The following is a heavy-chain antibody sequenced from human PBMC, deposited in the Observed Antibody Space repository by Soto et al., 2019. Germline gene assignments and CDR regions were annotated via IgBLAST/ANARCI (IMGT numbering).Heavy chain of an antibody. D-gene: IGHD1-26*01. J-gene: IGHJ5*02. V-gene: IGHV1-69*06. CDR2: IIPIFGTA. Sequence: QVQLVQSGAEVKKPGSAVKVSCKASGGTFSSYAISWVRQAPGQGLEWMGGIIPIFGTANYAQKFQGRVTITADKSTCTAYMELSSLRSEDTAVYYCARMLLWEDNWFDPWGQGTLVTVSS. CDR1: GGTFSSYA. CDR3: ARMLLWEDNWFDP.